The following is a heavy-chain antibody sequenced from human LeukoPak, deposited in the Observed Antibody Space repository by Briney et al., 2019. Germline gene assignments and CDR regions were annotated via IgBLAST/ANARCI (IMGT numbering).Heavy chain of an antibody. V-gene: IGHV4-59*01. Sequence: PSETPSVTCTVSGGSISSYYWSWIRQPPGKGLEWIGYIYYSGSTNYNPSLKSRVTISVDTSKNQFSLKLSSVTAADTAVYYCAREVRGVNGLFDPWGQGRLVTVSS. CDR3: AREVRGVNGLFDP. D-gene: IGHD3-10*01. CDR2: IYYSGST. J-gene: IGHJ5*02. CDR1: GGSISSYY.